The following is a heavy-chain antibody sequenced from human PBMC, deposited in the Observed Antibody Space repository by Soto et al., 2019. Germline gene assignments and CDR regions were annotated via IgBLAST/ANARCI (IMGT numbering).Heavy chain of an antibody. CDR1: GCSISSSSYY. Sequence: NPSETLSLTCTVSGCSISSSSYYWGWIRQPPGKGLEWIGSIYYSGSTYYNPSLKSRVTISVDTSKNQFSLKLSSVTAADTAVYYCARHGRTIFGVVISPYYYGMDVWGQGNTVT. CDR3: ARHGRTIFGVVISPYYYGMDV. J-gene: IGHJ6*02. D-gene: IGHD3-3*01. V-gene: IGHV4-39*01. CDR2: IYYSGST.